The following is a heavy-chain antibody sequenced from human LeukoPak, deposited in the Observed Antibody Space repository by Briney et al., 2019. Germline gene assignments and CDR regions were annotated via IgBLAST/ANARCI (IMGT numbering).Heavy chain of an antibody. Sequence: SETLSLTCTVSGGSISSYYWSWIRQPPGKGLEWIGEIYHSGSTNYNPSLKSRVTISVDKSKNQFSLKLSSVTAADTAVYYCARAPGVAATPDYFDYWGQGTLVTVSS. CDR1: GGSISSYY. D-gene: IGHD2-15*01. CDR2: IYHSGST. J-gene: IGHJ4*02. V-gene: IGHV4-59*12. CDR3: ARAPGVAATPDYFDY.